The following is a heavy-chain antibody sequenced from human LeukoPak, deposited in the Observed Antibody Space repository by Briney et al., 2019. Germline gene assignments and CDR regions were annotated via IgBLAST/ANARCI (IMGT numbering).Heavy chain of an antibody. J-gene: IGHJ5*02. D-gene: IGHD3-3*01. CDR3: ARDRPPYHDFWSGDNWFDP. CDR2: IYTSGST. CDR1: GGSISSYY. Sequence: SETLSLTCTVSGGSISSYYWSWIRQPAGKGLESIGRIYTSGSTNYNPSLKSRVTMSVDTSKNQFSLKLSSVTAADTAVYYCARDRPPYHDFWSGDNWFDPWGQGTLVTVSS. V-gene: IGHV4-4*07.